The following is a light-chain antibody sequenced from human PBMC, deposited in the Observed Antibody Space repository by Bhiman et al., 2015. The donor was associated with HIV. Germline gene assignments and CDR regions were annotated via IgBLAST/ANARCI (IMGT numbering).Light chain of an antibody. CDR3: SSKTTSPTFHVL. J-gene: IGLJ2*01. CDR2: DVS. V-gene: IGLV2-14*03. Sequence: QSALTQPASVSGSPEQSITISCTGTSSDIGGSDSVSWYQHHPGKAPKLIIYDVSKWPAGVSSRFSGSKSGNTASLAISGLQAEDEADYYCSSKTTSPTFHVLFGGGTKLT. CDR1: SSDIGGSDS.